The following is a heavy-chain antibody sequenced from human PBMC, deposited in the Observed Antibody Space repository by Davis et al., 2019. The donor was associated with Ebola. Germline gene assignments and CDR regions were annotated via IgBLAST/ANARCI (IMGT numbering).Heavy chain of an antibody. Sequence: AASVTVSCKASGYTFTSYDINWVRQATGPGLEWMGWMNPNSGNTGYAQKFQGRVTMTRNTSISTAYMELSSLRSEDTAVYYCARGPEGYCSSTSCSYSRGYGMDVWGQGTTVTVSS. CDR3: ARGPEGYCSSTSCSYSRGYGMDV. D-gene: IGHD2-2*01. CDR2: MNPNSGNT. V-gene: IGHV1-8*01. J-gene: IGHJ6*02. CDR1: GYTFTSYD.